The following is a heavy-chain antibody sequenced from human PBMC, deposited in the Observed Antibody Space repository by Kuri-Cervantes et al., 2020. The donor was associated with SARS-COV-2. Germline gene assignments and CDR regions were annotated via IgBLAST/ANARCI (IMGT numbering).Heavy chain of an antibody. Sequence: SGPTLVKPTQTLTLTCTFSGFSLSTSGMRVSWIRQPPGKALEWLARIDWDDDKFYSTSLKTRLTISKDTSKNQVVLTMTNMDPVDTATYYRARAIAVAGADAFDIWGQGTMVTVSS. V-gene: IGHV2-70*04. D-gene: IGHD6-19*01. CDR3: ARAIAVAGADAFDI. CDR2: IDWDDDK. J-gene: IGHJ3*02. CDR1: GFSLSTSGMR.